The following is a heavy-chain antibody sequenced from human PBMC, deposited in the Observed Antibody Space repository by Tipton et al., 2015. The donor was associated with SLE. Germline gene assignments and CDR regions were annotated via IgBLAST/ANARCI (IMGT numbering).Heavy chain of an antibody. CDR2: LYTTGST. Sequence: TLSLTCTVSGGSISSGDYYWSWIRQPAGKGLEWIGHLYTTGSTDYNPSLKSRVAISVDTSRNQFSLKLTSVTAADTAIYYCAREVEGYSSAWFKGFFDVWGQGALVSVSS. D-gene: IGHD6-13*01. V-gene: IGHV4-61*09. CDR1: GGSISSGDYY. CDR3: AREVEGYSSAWFKGFFDV. J-gene: IGHJ1*01.